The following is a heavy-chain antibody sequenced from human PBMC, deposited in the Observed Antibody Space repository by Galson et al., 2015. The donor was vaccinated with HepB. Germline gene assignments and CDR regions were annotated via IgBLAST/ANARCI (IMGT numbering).Heavy chain of an antibody. D-gene: IGHD6-19*01. V-gene: IGHV4-39*01. CDR2: IYYTGNT. CDR3: AKAVAGHTFQYDY. J-gene: IGHJ4*02. CDR1: GGSISSSNYH. Sequence: ETLSLTCTVSGGSISSSNYHWGWIRQPPGKGLEWIGSIYYTGNTYYNPSLKSRVSMSTDTSKNQLSLRLSSVTAADTAVYYCAKAVAGHTFQYDYWGPGTQVAVSS.